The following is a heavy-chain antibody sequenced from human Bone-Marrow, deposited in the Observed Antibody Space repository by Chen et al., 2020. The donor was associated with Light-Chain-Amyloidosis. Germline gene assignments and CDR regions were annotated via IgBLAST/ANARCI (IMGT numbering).Heavy chain of an antibody. Sequence: QVQLVQSGAEVKKPGASVKISCKASGYIFTKYYMHWVRQAPGEGFEWMRIINPISGSASYAEKFEGRVTVTRDTSTSTFYMELSSLKSEDTAVYYCARMMTTVTTTDYWGQGALVTVSS. CDR2: INPISGSA. CDR1: GYIFTKYY. D-gene: IGHD4-17*01. V-gene: IGHV1-46*01. J-gene: IGHJ4*02. CDR3: ARMMTTVTTTDY.